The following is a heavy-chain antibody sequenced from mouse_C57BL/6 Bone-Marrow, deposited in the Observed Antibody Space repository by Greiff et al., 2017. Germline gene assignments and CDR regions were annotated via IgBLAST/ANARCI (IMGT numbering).Heavy chain of an antibody. V-gene: IGHV1-81*01. CDR1: GYTFTSYG. Sequence: VKVVESGAELARPGASVKLSCKASGYTFTSYGISWVKQRTGQGLEWIGEIYPRSGNTSYNEKFKGKATLTADKSSSTAYMELRSLTSEDSAVYFCARLLYYFDYWGQGTTRTVSS. CDR2: IYPRSGNT. J-gene: IGHJ2*01. CDR3: ARLLYYFDY.